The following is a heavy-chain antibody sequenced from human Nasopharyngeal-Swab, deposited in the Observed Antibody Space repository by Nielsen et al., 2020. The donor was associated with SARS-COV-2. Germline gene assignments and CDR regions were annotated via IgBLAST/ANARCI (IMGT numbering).Heavy chain of an antibody. CDR3: AREVGGMTTVVPALVYGMDV. J-gene: IGHJ6*02. Sequence: SVKVSCKASGGTFSSYAISWVRKAPGQGLEWMGGIIPIFGTANYAQKFQGRVTITADESTSTAYMELSSLRSEDTAVYYCAREVGGMTTVVPALVYGMDVWGQGTTVTVSS. V-gene: IGHV1-69*13. D-gene: IGHD4-23*01. CDR1: GGTFSSYA. CDR2: IIPIFGTA.